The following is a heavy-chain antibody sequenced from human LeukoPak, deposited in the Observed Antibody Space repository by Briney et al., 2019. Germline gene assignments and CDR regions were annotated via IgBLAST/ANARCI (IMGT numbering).Heavy chain of an antibody. J-gene: IGHJ4*02. CDR1: GFTFNTYA. CDR3: ARDYYKNFDY. V-gene: IGHV3-21*01. D-gene: IGHD3-22*01. Sequence: PGGSLRLSCTASGFTFNTYAMNWVRQAPGKGLEWVSSISSSSSYIFYADSVKGRFTISRDNAKNSLYLQMNSLRAEDTAVYYCARDYYKNFDYWGQGTLVTVSS. CDR2: ISSSSSYI.